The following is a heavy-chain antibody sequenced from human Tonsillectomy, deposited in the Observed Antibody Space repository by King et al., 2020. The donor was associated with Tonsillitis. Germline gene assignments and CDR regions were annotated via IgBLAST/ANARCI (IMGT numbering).Heavy chain of an antibody. CDR2: ISFDGSNK. CDR3: AGAVPLDY. CDR1: GFTFSTYA. D-gene: IGHD2-2*01. V-gene: IGHV3-30*04. Sequence: EQLVQSGGGVVQPGKSLRLSCAASGFTFSTYAVHWVRQAPGKGLEWAAAISFDGSNKYYTESVRGRFTVSRDNSKSTLYLQMNSLRAEDTALYYGAGAVPLDYWRQGALGTVAS. J-gene: IGHJ4*02.